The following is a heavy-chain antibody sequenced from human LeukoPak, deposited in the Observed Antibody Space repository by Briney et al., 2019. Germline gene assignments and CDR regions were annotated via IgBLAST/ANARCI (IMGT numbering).Heavy chain of an antibody. Sequence: PSETLSLTCTVFGGSISRYYWSWIRQPPGKGLEWIGYINYSGSTKYNPSLKSRVTISVDTSKNQFSLKLSSVTAADTAVYFCARDPHYGDILNDPFDIWGQGTMVTVSS. CDR1: GGSISRYY. CDR3: ARDPHYGDILNDPFDI. V-gene: IGHV4-59*01. D-gene: IGHD4-17*01. CDR2: INYSGST. J-gene: IGHJ3*02.